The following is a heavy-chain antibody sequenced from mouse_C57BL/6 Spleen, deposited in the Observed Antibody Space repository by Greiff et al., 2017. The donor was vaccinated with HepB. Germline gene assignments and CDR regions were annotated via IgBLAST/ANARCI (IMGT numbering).Heavy chain of an antibody. Sequence: QVQLQQSGPGLVQPSQSLSITCTVSGFSLTSYGVHWVRQSPGKGLEWLGVIWSDGSTDYNAAFITRLSISKDNSKTHIFFKMNSQQAADTAIYYCARKRGPYAMDYWGQGTSVTVSS. CDR2: IWSDGST. CDR3: ARKRGPYAMDY. CDR1: GFSLTSYG. J-gene: IGHJ4*01. V-gene: IGHV2-2*01.